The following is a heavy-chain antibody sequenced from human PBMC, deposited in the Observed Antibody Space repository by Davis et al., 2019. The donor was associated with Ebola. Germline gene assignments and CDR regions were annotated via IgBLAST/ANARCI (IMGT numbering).Heavy chain of an antibody. J-gene: IGHJ4*02. V-gene: IGHV3-73*01. CDR2: IRSKANSYAT. Sequence: GGSLRLSCAASGFTFSSYEMNWVRQAPGKGLEWVGRIRSKANSYATAYAASVKGRFTISRDDSKNTAYLQMNSLKTEDTAVYYCTFTVTTVDYWGQGTLVTVSS. D-gene: IGHD4-17*01. CDR3: TFTVTTVDY. CDR1: GFTFSSYE.